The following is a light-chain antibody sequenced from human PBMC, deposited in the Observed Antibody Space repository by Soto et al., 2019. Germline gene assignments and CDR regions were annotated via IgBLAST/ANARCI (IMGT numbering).Light chain of an antibody. Sequence: EIVLTQSPGTLSLSPGERATLSCRASLSVSSSYLAWYQQKPGQAPRLLIYGASSRATGIPDRFSGSGSGTDFTLTISRLEPEDFAVYYCQQYGSSPVYTFGQGTKLEIK. CDR2: GAS. V-gene: IGKV3-20*01. CDR3: QQYGSSPVYT. CDR1: LSVSSSY. J-gene: IGKJ2*01.